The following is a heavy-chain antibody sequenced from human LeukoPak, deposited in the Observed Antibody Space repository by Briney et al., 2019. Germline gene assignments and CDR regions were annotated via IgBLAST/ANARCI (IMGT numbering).Heavy chain of an antibody. Sequence: PGGSLRLSCATSGFPFSAYDMHWVRQAPGKGLEWVSAFGSAGDTYYPGAVKGRFTISRDYATDSLYLQMNSLRAGDTAVYFCVRGALPGDNWYCDLWGRGTLVTVSS. J-gene: IGHJ2*01. CDR2: FGSAGDT. CDR1: GFPFSAYD. V-gene: IGHV3-13*01. CDR3: VRGALPGDNWYCDL.